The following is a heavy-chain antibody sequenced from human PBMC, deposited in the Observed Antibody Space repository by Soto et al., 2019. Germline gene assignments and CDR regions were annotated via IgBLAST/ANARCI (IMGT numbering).Heavy chain of an antibody. CDR1: GYTFGHFY. V-gene: IGHV1-18*01. D-gene: IGHD3-9*01. Sequence: ASVKVSCKASGYTFGHFYITWVRQAPGQGLEWMGAISPHNRNTNYAEKFRGRVTMTTDTSTTTAYMELRSLRSDDTAIYYCARDEGGYDILTGYYKAHHFDQWGQGALVTVSS. CDR3: ARDEGGYDILTGYYKAHHFDQ. CDR2: ISPHNRNT. J-gene: IGHJ4*02.